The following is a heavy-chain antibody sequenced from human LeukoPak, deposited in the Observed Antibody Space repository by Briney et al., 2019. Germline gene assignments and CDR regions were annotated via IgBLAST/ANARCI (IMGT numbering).Heavy chain of an antibody. CDR1: GFTFGDYA. CDR2: IRNKLSGGTA. Sequence: GGSLRLSCTTSGFTFGDYAMNWVRQAPGKGLEWVGFIRNKLSGGTAEYAASVKGRFTISRDDSKSIAFLQMNSLTIEDTAVYYCTREGIPLVITWPPTLKFYYMDVWGKGTTVTVSS. V-gene: IGHV3-49*04. J-gene: IGHJ6*03. D-gene: IGHD2-15*01. CDR3: TREGIPLVITWPPTLKFYYMDV.